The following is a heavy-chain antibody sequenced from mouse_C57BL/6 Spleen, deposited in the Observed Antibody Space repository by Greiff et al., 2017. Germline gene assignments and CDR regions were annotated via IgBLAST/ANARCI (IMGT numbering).Heavy chain of an antibody. CDR2: INPSSGYT. CDR3: ARSGGYDVRDYAMDY. J-gene: IGHJ4*01. CDR1: GYTFTSYT. D-gene: IGHD2-2*01. Sequence: QVQLQQSGAELARPGASVKMSCKASGYTFTSYTMHWVKQRPGQGLEWIGYINPSSGYTKYNQKFKDKATLTADKSSSTAYMQLSSLTSEDSAVYYCARSGGYDVRDYAMDYWCQGTSVTVSS. V-gene: IGHV1-4*01.